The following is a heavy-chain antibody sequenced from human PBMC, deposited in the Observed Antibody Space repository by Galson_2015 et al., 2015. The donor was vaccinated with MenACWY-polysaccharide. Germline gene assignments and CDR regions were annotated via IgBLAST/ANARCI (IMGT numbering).Heavy chain of an antibody. J-gene: IGHJ4*02. Sequence: SLRLSCAASGFSFSRYGMSWVRQIAGKGREWVAGVSYSGTSKYHADSVRGRFTISREHSKNTLFLQMASLRAEDTAMYYCAKEGGAIGKSPLDSWGQGALVTVSS. D-gene: IGHD1-14*01. CDR1: GFSFSRYG. CDR2: VSYSGTSK. CDR3: AKEGGAIGKSPLDS. V-gene: IGHV3-23*01.